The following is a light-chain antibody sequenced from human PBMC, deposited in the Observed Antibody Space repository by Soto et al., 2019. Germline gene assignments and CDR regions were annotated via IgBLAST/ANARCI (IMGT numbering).Light chain of an antibody. Sequence: QAVVTQPPSASGTPGQRVTISCSGSSSNIGNNNVYWYQQFPGTAPKRLIYDNNQRPSGVPDRFSGSKSGTSASLAISGLRSEDEADYYCATWDGSLSVVVFGGGTKLTVL. J-gene: IGLJ2*01. CDR1: SSNIGNNN. CDR2: DNN. V-gene: IGLV1-47*02. CDR3: ATWDGSLSVVV.